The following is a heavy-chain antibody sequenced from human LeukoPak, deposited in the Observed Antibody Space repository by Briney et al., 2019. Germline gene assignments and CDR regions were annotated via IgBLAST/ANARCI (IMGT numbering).Heavy chain of an antibody. J-gene: IGHJ5*01. Sequence: PGGSLRLSCAASGFTFNNYWMHWVRQPPGRGLLWVSRINIDGRTTTYADSVKGRFTISRDNAKNTLYLQMNSLRAEDTAVYYCARSNSSGWYDCWGQGTLVTVSS. CDR3: ARSNSSGWYDC. D-gene: IGHD6-19*01. CDR2: INIDGRTT. V-gene: IGHV3-74*01. CDR1: GFTFNNYW.